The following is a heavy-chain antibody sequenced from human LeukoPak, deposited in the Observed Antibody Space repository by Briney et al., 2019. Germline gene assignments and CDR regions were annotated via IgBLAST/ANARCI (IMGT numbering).Heavy chain of an antibody. D-gene: IGHD5-12*01. CDR3: AREWLISGYSLRYYYGMDV. Sequence: SVKVSCKASGGTFSSYAISWVRQAPGQGLEWMGGIIPIFGTANYAQKFQGRVTITTDESTSTAYMELRSLRSDDTAVYYCAREWLISGYSLRYYYGMDVWGQGTTVTVSS. CDR1: GGTFSSYA. J-gene: IGHJ6*02. V-gene: IGHV1-69*05. CDR2: IIPIFGTA.